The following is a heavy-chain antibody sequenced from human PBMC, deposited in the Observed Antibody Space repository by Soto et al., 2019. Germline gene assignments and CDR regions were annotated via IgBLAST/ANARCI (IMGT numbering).Heavy chain of an antibody. D-gene: IGHD3-16*02. CDR1: GFTFDDYA. V-gene: IGHV3-9*01. CDR2: SSWNSGSI. J-gene: IGHJ5*02. Sequence: EVQLVESGGGLVQPGRSLRLSCAASGFTFDDYAMHWVRQAPGKGLEWVSGSSWNSGSIGYADSVKGRFTISRDNAKNSLYLQMNSLRAEDTALYYCAKEQGYDYVWGSYRSRWFDHWGQGTLVTVSS. CDR3: AKEQGYDYVWGSYRSRWFDH.